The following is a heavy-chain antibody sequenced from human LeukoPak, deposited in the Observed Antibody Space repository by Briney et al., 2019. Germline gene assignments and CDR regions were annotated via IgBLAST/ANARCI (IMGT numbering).Heavy chain of an antibody. CDR1: GFTFSSYA. V-gene: IGHV3-23*01. J-gene: IGHJ5*02. CDR3: AKGAAAGLVDWFDP. CDR2: ATGSAGGT. D-gene: IGHD6-13*01. Sequence: GGSLRLSCAASGFTFSSYAMMWVRQAPGKGLEWVSTATGSAGGTYYADSVKGRFTISRDNSKNTLYLIMNSLRAEDTAVYYCAKGAAAGLVDWFDPWGQGTLVAVSS.